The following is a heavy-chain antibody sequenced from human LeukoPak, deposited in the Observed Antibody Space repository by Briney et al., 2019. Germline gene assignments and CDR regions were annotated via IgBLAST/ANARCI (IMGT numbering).Heavy chain of an antibody. CDR1: GGSISSSY. J-gene: IGHJ4*02. CDR3: ARRANNYGSGYFDY. Sequence: SETLSLTCTVSGGSISSSYWSWIRQPPGQGLEWIGYIYYSGSTNYNPSLKSRVTISVDTSKNQFSLKLNSVTAADTAVYYCARRANNYGSGYFDYWGQGTLVTVSS. D-gene: IGHD3-10*01. V-gene: IGHV4-59*08. CDR2: IYYSGST.